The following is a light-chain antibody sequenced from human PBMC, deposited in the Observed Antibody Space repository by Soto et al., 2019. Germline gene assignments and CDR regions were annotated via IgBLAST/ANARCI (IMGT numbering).Light chain of an antibody. CDR1: QSVSSSY. J-gene: IGKJ1*01. CDR2: GAS. V-gene: IGKV3-20*01. Sequence: PGERATLSCRASQSVSSSYLAWYQQKPGQAPRHLIYGASSRATGIPDRFSGSGSGTDFTLTISRLEPEDFAVYYCQQYGSITTFGQGTKVDIK. CDR3: QQYGSITT.